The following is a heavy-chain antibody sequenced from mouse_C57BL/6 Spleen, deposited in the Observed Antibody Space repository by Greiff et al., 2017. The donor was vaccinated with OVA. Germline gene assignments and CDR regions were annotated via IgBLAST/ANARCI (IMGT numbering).Heavy chain of an antibody. D-gene: IGHD2-5*01. V-gene: IGHV2-2*01. J-gene: IGHJ2*01. CDR3: ARAYSNYAYFDY. CDR2: LWSGGST. CDR1: GFSLTSYG. Sequence: QVQLQQSGPGLVQPSQSLSITCTVSGFSLTSYGVHWVRQSPGKGLEWLGVLWSGGSTDYNAAFISRLSISKDNSKSQVFFKMNSLQADDTAIYYCARAYSNYAYFDYWGQGTTLTVSS.